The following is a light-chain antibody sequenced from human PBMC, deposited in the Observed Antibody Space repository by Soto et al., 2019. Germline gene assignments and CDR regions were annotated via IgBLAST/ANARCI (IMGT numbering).Light chain of an antibody. J-gene: IGKJ5*01. CDR1: QSLLHSNGYNY. CDR2: LGS. CDR3: MQALQTPSIT. V-gene: IGKV2-28*01. Sequence: DIVMTQSPLSLPVTPGEPASISCRSSQSLLHSNGYNYLDWYLQKPGQSPQLLIYLGSNRASGVPDRFGGSGSGTDFTLKISRVEAEDVGVYYCMQALQTPSITFGQGTRLEIK.